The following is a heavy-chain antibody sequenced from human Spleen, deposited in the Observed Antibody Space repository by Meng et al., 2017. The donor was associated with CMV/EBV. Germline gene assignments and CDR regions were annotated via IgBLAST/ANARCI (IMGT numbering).Heavy chain of an antibody. Sequence: GESLKISCAASGFTFISHEMSWVRQAPGKGLEWVSYISSSGVTSHYADSVKGRFTIFRDNAKNSLYLQMNSLRAEDTAVYYCAKDNWNYRSYFDYWGQGTLVTVSS. CDR2: ISSSGVTS. V-gene: IGHV3-48*03. CDR3: AKDNWNYRSYFDY. CDR1: GFTFISHE. D-gene: IGHD1-7*01. J-gene: IGHJ4*02.